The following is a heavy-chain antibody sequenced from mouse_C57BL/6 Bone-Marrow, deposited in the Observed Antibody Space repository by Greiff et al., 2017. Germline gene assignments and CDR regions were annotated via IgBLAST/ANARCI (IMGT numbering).Heavy chain of an antibody. CDR1: GYTFTRYW. V-gene: IGHV1-53*01. Sequence: QVQLQQPGTELVKPGASVKLSCKASGYTFTRYWMHWVKQRPGQGLEWIGHINPSNGGTNYNEKFKNKAPLTVDKSSSTAYMQLSSLTSEDSAVYYCAYYYGSSTPFADWGQGTLVTVSA. CDR2: INPSNGGT. CDR3: AYYYGSSTPFAD. D-gene: IGHD1-1*01. J-gene: IGHJ3*01.